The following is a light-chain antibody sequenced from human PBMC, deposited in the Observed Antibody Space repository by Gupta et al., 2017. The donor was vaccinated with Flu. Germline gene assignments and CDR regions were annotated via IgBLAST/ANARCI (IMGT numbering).Light chain of an antibody. CDR3: QQTYTDHPSIT. CDR2: AAS. V-gene: IGKV1-39*01. J-gene: IGKJ4*01. Sequence: SLSASVGGKSTLSCRARQSVRRYLNWYKKKPGKAPRRLIYAASSWQRGVASRFSGSGDVTDLXLTISSXQPEDFESYYCQQTYTDHPSITFGXGTKLEI. CDR1: QSVRRY.